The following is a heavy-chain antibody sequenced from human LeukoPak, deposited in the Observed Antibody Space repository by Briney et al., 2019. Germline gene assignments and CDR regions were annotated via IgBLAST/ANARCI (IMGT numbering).Heavy chain of an antibody. V-gene: IGHV3-30*18. D-gene: IGHD3-9*01. CDR2: ISYDGSNK. J-gene: IGHJ4*02. CDR3: AKTWYYDILTGYFDY. CDR1: GFTFSSYG. Sequence: GGSLRLSCAASGFTFSSYGMHWVRQAPGKGLEWVAVISYDGSNKYYADSVKGRFTVSRDNSKNTLYLQMDSLRAEDTAVYYCAKTWYYDILTGYFDYWGQGTLITVSS.